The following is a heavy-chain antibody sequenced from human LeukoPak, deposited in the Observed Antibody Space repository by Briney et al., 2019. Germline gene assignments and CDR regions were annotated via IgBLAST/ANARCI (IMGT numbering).Heavy chain of an antibody. J-gene: IGHJ4*02. CDR1: GFTFSSYW. V-gene: IGHV3-7*01. Sequence: GGSLRLSCAASGFTFSSYWMSWVRQAPGKGLEWVANIKQDGSEKYYVYSVKGRFTISRDHAKNSQYLQMNIIRAEDTAVYYCARGGGRGYYGSGAQIDYWGQGTLVTVSS. D-gene: IGHD3-10*01. CDR3: ARGGGRGYYGSGAQIDY. CDR2: IKQDGSEK.